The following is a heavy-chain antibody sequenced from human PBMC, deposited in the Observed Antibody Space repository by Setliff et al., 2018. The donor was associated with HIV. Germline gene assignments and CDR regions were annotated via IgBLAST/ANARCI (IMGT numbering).Heavy chain of an antibody. V-gene: IGHV1-69*04. Sequence: GASVKVSCKASGGTFSSYAISWVRQAPGQGLEWMGRIIPILGIPNYAQNFQGRLTISADKSTRTAYLELSSLRSDDSAVYFCAKEQEIGSYLDPWGQGTLVTVSS. CDR1: GGTFSSYA. CDR3: AKEQEIGSYLDP. J-gene: IGHJ5*02. D-gene: IGHD2-2*02. CDR2: IIPILGIP.